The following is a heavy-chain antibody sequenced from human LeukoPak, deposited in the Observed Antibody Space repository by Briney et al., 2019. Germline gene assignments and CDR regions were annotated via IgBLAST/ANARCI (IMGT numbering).Heavy chain of an antibody. D-gene: IGHD6-19*01. CDR2: IKQDGREK. J-gene: IGHJ3*02. V-gene: IGHV3-7*04. CDR3: ARDEEQLNM. Sequence: GGSLRISCAASGFTLSGYWMSWVRQAPGKGLEWVANIKQDGREKYYVDSVKGRFTISRDNPKNSLYLQMNSLRAEDTALYYCARDEEQLNMWGQGTMVTVSS. CDR1: GFTLSGYW.